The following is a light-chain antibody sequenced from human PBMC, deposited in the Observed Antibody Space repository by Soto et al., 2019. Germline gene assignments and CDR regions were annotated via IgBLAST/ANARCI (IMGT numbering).Light chain of an antibody. V-gene: IGKV1-12*01. CDR2: AAS. J-gene: IGKJ1*01. CDR3: QQTNSFPRT. CDR1: QDIGTW. Sequence: DIQMTQSPSSESASVGDSVTITCRASQDIGTWLAWYQQKPGKAPPLLIYAASSLQSGVPSRFSGSGSGTDFTLTINSLQPEDIATYYCQQTNSFPRTFGQGTKVEVK.